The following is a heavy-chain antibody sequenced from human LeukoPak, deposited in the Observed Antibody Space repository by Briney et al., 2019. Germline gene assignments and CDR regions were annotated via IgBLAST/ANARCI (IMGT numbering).Heavy chain of an antibody. J-gene: IGHJ5*02. D-gene: IGHD5-18*01. CDR1: GGSFSGYY. CDR3: AREWALQQAPNWFDP. V-gene: IGHV4-34*01. Sequence: SETLSLTCAVYGGSFSGYYWSWIRQPPGKGLEWIGEINHSGSTNYNPSLKSRVTISVDTSKNQFSLKLSSVTAADTAVYYCAREWALQQAPNWFDPWGQGTLVTVSS. CDR2: INHSGST.